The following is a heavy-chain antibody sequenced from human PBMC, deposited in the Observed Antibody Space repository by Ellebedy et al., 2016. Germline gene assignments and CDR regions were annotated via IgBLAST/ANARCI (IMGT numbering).Heavy chain of an antibody. V-gene: IGHV4-61*01. J-gene: IGHJ4*02. D-gene: IGHD3-3*02. CDR1: GGSVTSYIYR. Sequence: SETLSLXXTVSGGSVTSYIYRWSWIRQPPGKGLEWIGFVHYSGSINYSPSLKSRLTISMDTSNNQFSLRLSSVTAADTAIYYCARSHYWSGYSPYYLDHWGQGTLVSVSS. CDR2: VHYSGSI. CDR3: ARSHYWSGYSPYYLDH.